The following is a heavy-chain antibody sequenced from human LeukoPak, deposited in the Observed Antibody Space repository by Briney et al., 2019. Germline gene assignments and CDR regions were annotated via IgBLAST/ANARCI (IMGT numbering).Heavy chain of an antibody. CDR1: GYSISSGYY. D-gene: IGHD3-22*01. V-gene: IGHV4-38-2*02. CDR2: INHNGST. Sequence: PSETLSLTCTVSGYSISSGYYWGWIRQPPGKGLEWIGEINHNGSTSYNPSLKSRVTISVDTSKNQFSLKLTSVTAADTAVYYCARHYYDISGYYYVGVWFDPWGQGTLVTVSS. J-gene: IGHJ5*02. CDR3: ARHYYDISGYYYVGVWFDP.